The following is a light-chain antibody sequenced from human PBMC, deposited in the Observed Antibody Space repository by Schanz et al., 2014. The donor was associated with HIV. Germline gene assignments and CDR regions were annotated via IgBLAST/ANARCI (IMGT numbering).Light chain of an antibody. CDR2: DAS. V-gene: IGKV3D-15*01. CDR1: QSVSNN. Sequence: DIVMTQSPAALSVSPGERATLSCRASQSVSNNLAWYQQKPGQAPRLLIYDASNRATGIPARFSGSGSGTDFTLTISSLEPEDFAVYYCQQYGSSPRTFGGGTKVEIK. J-gene: IGKJ4*01. CDR3: QQYGSSPRT.